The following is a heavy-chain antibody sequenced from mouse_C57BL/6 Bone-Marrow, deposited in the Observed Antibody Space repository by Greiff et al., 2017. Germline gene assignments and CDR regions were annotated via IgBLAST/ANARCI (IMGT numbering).Heavy chain of an antibody. V-gene: IGHV1-76*01. CDR2: IYPGSGNT. CDR3: AEGFAY. J-gene: IGHJ3*01. CDR1: GYTFTDYY. Sequence: KLQQSGAELVRPGASVKLSCKASGYTFTDYYINWVKQRPGQGLEWIARIYPGSGNTYYNEKFKGKATLTAEKSSSTAYMQLSSLTSEDSAVYFCAEGFAYWGQGTLVTVSA.